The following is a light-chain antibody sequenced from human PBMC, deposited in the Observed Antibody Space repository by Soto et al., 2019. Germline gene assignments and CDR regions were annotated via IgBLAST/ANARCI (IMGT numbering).Light chain of an antibody. J-gene: IGLJ1*01. V-gene: IGLV2-14*02. Sequence: QSALAQPASVSGSPGQSITISCTGTSSDVGSYNLVSWYQQHPGKAPKLMIYEGSKRPSGVSNRFSGSKSGNTASLTISGLQAEDEAHYYCSSYTSTYTYVFGTGTKVTVL. CDR2: EGS. CDR1: SSDVGSYNL. CDR3: SSYTSTYTYV.